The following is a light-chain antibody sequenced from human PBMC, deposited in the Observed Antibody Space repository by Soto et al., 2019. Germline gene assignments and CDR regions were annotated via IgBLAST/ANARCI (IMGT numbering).Light chain of an antibody. CDR2: ENN. CDR3: GTWDSSLSAGV. J-gene: IGLJ2*01. Sequence: QSVLTQPPSVSAAPGQRVTLSCSGRSSNIGNNYVSWYQQLPGTAPKLHIYENNKRPSGIPDRFSGSKSGTSASLGITGLQTGDEAEYYCGTWDSSLSAGVFGRGTKLTVL. V-gene: IGLV1-51*02. CDR1: SSNIGNNY.